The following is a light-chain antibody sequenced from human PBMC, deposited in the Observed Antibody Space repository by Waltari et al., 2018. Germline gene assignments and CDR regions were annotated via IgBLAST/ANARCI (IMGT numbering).Light chain of an antibody. CDR2: DDN. CDR3: CSYAGSYTWV. J-gene: IGLJ3*02. CDR1: SIDVGIYNL. Sequence: SALTQPAPVSGSPGQSITISCTGPSIDVGIYNLVSWYQQYPGKAPKVMIYDDNRRPSGVSDRFSGSKSGNTASLTISGVQAEDEADYYCCSYAGSYTWVFGGGTKLTVL. V-gene: IGLV2-23*01.